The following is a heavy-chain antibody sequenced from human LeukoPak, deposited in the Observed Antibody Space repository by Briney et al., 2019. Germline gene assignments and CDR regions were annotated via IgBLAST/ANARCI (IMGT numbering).Heavy chain of an antibody. CDR1: GYTFTGHY. D-gene: IGHD3-10*01. Sequence: GASVKVSCKASGYTFTGHYMHWVRQAPGQGLEWMGLINPNSGGTNYAQKFQGRVTMTRDTSISTAYMELSRLRSDDTAVYYCARSYGSGYTYYMDVWGKGTTVTISS. CDR2: INPNSGGT. CDR3: ARSYGSGYTYYMDV. V-gene: IGHV1-2*02. J-gene: IGHJ6*03.